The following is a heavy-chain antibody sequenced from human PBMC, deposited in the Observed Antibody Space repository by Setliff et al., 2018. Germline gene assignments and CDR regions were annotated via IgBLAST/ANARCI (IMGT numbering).Heavy chain of an antibody. Sequence: SGGSLRLSCAASALTFSSYWMNWVRQAPGKGLEWVANIKQDGGEIYYVDSVRGRFTISRDTAKNSVYLQMNGLRAEDTAVYYCASGDWFYFDCWGQGTLVTVSS. CDR2: IKQDGGEI. CDR1: ALTFSSYW. CDR3: ASGDWFYFDC. V-gene: IGHV3-7*01. J-gene: IGHJ4*02. D-gene: IGHD2-21*01.